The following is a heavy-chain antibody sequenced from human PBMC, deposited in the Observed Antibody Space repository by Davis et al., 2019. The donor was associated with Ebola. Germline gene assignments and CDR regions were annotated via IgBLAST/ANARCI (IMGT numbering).Heavy chain of an antibody. D-gene: IGHD6-6*01. J-gene: IGHJ2*01. V-gene: IGHV4-39*07. CDR3: ARLSGLFSSSSGALYFDL. CDR2: IYYNGST. Sequence: SETLSLTFSVSGGSISSGTYYWGWVRQPPGKGLEWIGAIYYNGSTYYNSSLESRVTISLDTSKNQFSLKLRSVTAADTAVYFCARLSGLFSSSSGALYFDLWGRGTLVSVSS. CDR1: GGSISSGTYY.